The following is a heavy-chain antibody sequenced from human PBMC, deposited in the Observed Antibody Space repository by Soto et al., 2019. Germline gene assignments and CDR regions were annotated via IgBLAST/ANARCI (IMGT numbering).Heavy chain of an antibody. CDR2: ISAYNGNT. Sequence: QVQLVQSGAEVKKPGASVKVSCKASGYTFTSYGISWVRQAPGQGLEWMGWISAYNGNTNYAQKLQGRVTMTTDTSTSTAYMELRRLRSDDTAVYYCARGPLYYYDSSGYMGDNWFDPWGQGTLVTVSS. CDR1: GYTFTSYG. V-gene: IGHV1-18*04. J-gene: IGHJ5*02. CDR3: ARGPLYYYDSSGYMGDNWFDP. D-gene: IGHD3-22*01.